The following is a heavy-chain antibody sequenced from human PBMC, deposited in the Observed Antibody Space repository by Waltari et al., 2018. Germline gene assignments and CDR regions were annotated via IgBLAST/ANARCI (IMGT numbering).Heavy chain of an antibody. CDR3: ATMVVVEVENWFDP. J-gene: IGHJ5*02. Sequence: EVQLVASGGGLVQTGGSLRLSCVGSTFNFANYEMHWVRRAPGKGRQWIAFISMDGNTRQYTDSVKGRFTISRDNANKSLYLQMNNLRSDDTALYYCATMVVVEVENWFDPWGQGIQVTVSS. CDR1: TFNFANYE. D-gene: IGHD2-2*01. CDR2: ISMDGNTR. V-gene: IGHV3-48*03.